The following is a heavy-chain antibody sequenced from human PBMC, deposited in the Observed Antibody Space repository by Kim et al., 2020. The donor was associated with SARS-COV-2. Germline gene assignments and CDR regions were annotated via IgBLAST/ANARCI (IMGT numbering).Heavy chain of an antibody. CDR2: IKQDGSEK. Sequence: GGSLRLSCAASGFTFSSYWMSWVRQAPGKGLEWVANIKQDGSEKYYVDSVKGRFTISRDNAKNSLFLQMNSLRAEDTAVYYCARAHSRGDYTDYYFDYWGQGTLVTVSS. J-gene: IGHJ4*02. V-gene: IGHV3-7*01. D-gene: IGHD4-17*01. CDR3: ARAHSRGDYTDYYFDY. CDR1: GFTFSSYW.